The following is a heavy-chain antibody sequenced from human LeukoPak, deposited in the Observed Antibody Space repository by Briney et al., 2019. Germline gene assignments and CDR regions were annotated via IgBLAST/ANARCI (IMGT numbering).Heavy chain of an antibody. J-gene: IGHJ2*01. CDR2: INPSGGST. CDR1: GYTFTSYY. CDR3: ARDGAPSGVSDWYFDL. V-gene: IGHV1-46*01. D-gene: IGHD3-10*01. Sequence: ASVKVSCKASGYTFTSYYMHWVRQAPGQGLEWMGIINPSGGSTSYAQKFQGRVTMTSDTSTSTVYMEVSSLRSEDTAVYYCARDGAPSGVSDWYFDLWGRGTLVTVSS.